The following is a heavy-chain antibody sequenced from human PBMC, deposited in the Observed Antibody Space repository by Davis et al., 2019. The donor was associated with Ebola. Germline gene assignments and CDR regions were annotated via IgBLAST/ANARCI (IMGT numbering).Heavy chain of an antibody. Sequence: SETLSLTCAVHGGSFSGYYWSWIRQPPGKGLEWIGEINDSENTNYNPSLKSRVIISVDTSKNQFSLKLSSVTAADTAVYYCARGLVLEERWFDPWGQGTLVTVSS. CDR2: INDSENT. CDR1: GGSFSGYY. CDR3: ARGLVLEERWFDP. D-gene: IGHD1-1*01. V-gene: IGHV4-34*01. J-gene: IGHJ5*02.